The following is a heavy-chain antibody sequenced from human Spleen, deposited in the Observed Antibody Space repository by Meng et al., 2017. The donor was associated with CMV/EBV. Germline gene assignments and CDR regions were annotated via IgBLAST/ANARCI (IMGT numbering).Heavy chain of an antibody. J-gene: IGHJ4*02. CDR2: ISGYNSRT. V-gene: IGHV1-18*01. CDR3: ARDSEPIFGAIIITIPFDY. CDR1: FTNYG. Sequence: FTNYGISWVRHAPGQGLEWMGWISGYNSRTNYAQKVQGRVTLTTDTSTSTAYMELRSLRSDDTAVYYYARDSEPIFGAIIITIPFDYWGQGTLVTVSS. D-gene: IGHD3-3*01.